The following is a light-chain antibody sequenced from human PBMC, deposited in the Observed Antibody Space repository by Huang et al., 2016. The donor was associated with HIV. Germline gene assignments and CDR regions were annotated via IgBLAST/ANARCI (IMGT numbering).Light chain of an antibody. CDR1: LRMSKY. J-gene: IGKJ1*01. V-gene: IGKV1-39*01. CDR2: AAS. Sequence: DIQMTQSPSSLSASVGDRVTISCRASLRMSKYVNWYYHKPGQGPKLLIYAASNLQSGVPSRFSGSGSGTDFTLTINSLQPEDFGTYYCQQSYGPPWTFGQGTRVEVK. CDR3: QQSYGPPWT.